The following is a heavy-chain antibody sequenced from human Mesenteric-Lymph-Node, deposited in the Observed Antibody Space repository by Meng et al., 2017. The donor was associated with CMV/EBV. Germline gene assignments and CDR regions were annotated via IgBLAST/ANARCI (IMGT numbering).Heavy chain of an antibody. Sequence: TCSYSGYSLSSHALGVSFRHTPEKELVWFGDIHYTDIANHNTSSKDRMDISVDKTTNQHALILNSVTAADTAVYYCARFTIPPLVFDYWGQGALVTVSS. V-gene: IGHV4-4*02. D-gene: IGHD3-9*01. CDR1: GYSLSSHAL. CDR3: ARFTIPPLVFDY. J-gene: IGHJ4*02. CDR2: IHYTDIA.